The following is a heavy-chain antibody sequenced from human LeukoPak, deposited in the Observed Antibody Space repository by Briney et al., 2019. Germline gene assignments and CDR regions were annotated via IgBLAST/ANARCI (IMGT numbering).Heavy chain of an antibody. CDR3: ARGAEGIAATDSNFDY. CDR2: IKGDGSEK. J-gene: IGHJ4*02. CDR1: GFTFSSYW. D-gene: IGHD6-13*01. V-gene: IGHV3-7*01. Sequence: GGSLRLSCAASGFTFSSYWMTWVRQAPGKGLEWVGNIKGDGSEKYYVDSVKGRFTISGDNAKNSLYLQMNSLRAEDTAVYYCARGAEGIAATDSNFDYWGQGTLVTVSS.